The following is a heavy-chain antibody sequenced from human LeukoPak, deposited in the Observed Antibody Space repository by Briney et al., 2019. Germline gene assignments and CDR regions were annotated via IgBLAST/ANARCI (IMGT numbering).Heavy chain of an antibody. D-gene: IGHD5-18*01. CDR3: ARVGGYSYGLYYFDY. Sequence: SETLSLTCTVSGYSISSGYYWGWIRQPPGKGLEWIGSIYHSGGTYCNPSLKSRVTISVDTSKNQFSLKLSSVTAADTAVYYCARVGGYSYGLYYFDYWGQGTLVTVSS. CDR2: IYHSGGT. J-gene: IGHJ4*02. CDR1: GYSISSGYY. V-gene: IGHV4-38-2*02.